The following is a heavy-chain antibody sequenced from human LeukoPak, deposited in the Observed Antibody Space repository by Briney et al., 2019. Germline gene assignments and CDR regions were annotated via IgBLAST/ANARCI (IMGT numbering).Heavy chain of an antibody. J-gene: IGHJ6*02. CDR3: AKGEGSGIHYYSMDV. Sequence: GGSLRLSCAVSGFTFSGFWMSWSRQAPGKGLEWVASINSDGSEGYYADVVKGRFTISRDNAKNSLYLQINSLRAEDTAVYYCAKGEGSGIHYYSMDVWGQGTTVTVSS. D-gene: IGHD3-10*01. V-gene: IGHV3-7*03. CDR2: INSDGSEG. CDR1: GFTFSGFW.